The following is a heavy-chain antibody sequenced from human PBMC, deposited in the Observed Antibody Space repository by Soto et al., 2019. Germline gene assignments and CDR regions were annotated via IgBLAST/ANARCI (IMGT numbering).Heavy chain of an antibody. Sequence: EVQLVESGGGLVTPGGSLRLSCAASGFSFSSYSMNWVRQAPGKGLEWVSSISSSASHINYADSVKGRFTISRDNAKKSLYRQMNSLRAEDTAVYYCARGYTGYCSGGTCYWFDPWGQGTLVTVSS. CDR3: ARGYTGYCSGGTCYWFDP. J-gene: IGHJ5*02. CDR2: ISSSASHI. CDR1: GFSFSSYS. V-gene: IGHV3-21*01. D-gene: IGHD2-15*01.